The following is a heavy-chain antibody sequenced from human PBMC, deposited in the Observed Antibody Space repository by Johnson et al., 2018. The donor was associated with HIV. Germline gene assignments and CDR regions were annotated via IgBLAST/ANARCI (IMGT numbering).Heavy chain of an antibody. Sequence: VQLVESVGGLVQPGRSLRLSCAASGFTFDDYAMHWVRQAPGKGLEWVSGISWHSGSIDYADSVKGRFTISRDNAKNSLYLQMNSLRAEDTALYYCAKDKRAAAGTIFVHDAFDIWGQGTMVTVSS. J-gene: IGHJ3*02. V-gene: IGHV3-9*01. CDR3: AKDKRAAAGTIFVHDAFDI. CDR2: ISWHSGSI. D-gene: IGHD6-13*01. CDR1: GFTFDDYA.